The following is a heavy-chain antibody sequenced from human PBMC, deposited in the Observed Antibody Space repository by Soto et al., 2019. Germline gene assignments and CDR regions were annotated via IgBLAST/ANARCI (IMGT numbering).Heavy chain of an antibody. CDR3: AKDFEIAAAGYGMDV. J-gene: IGHJ6*02. CDR1: GFTFSSYA. CDR2: ISGSGGST. V-gene: IGHV3-23*01. Sequence: EVQLLESGGGLVQPGGSLRLSCAASGFTFSSYAMSWVRQAPGMGLEWVSAISGSGGSTYYADSVKGRFTISRDNSKNTLYLQRNSLRAEDTAVYYWAKDFEIAAAGYGMDVWGQGTTVTVSS. D-gene: IGHD6-13*01.